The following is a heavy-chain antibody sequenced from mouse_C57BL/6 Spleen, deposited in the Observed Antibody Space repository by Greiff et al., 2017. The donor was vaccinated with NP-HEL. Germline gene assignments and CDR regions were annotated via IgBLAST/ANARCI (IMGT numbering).Heavy chain of an antibody. CDR1: GYTFTSYW. J-gene: IGHJ3*01. Sequence: QVQLQQPGAELVKPGASVKLSCKASGYTFTSYWMHWVKQRPGQGLEWIGMIHPNSGSTNYNEKFKSKATLTVDKSSSTAYMQLSSLTSEDSAVYYCARYYYGSSSPFAYWGQGTLVTVSA. V-gene: IGHV1-64*01. CDR2: IHPNSGST. CDR3: ARYYYGSSSPFAY. D-gene: IGHD1-1*01.